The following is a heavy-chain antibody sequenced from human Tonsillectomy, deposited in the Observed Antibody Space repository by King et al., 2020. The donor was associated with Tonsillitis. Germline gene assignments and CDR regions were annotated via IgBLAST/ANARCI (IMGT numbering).Heavy chain of an antibody. D-gene: IGHD6-19*01. J-gene: IGHJ4*02. CDR3: ARGGGYSSGWYGWFDY. CDR2: INPHSGGT. V-gene: IGHV1-2*02. CDR1: GYTFTGYY. Sequence: VQLVESGAEVKKPGASVKVSCKASGYTFTGYYIHWVRQAPGQGLEWMGWINPHSGGTNNAQKFQGRVTMTRDTSISTARMELSRLRSDDTAVYYCARGGGYSSGWYGWFDYWGQGTLVTVSS.